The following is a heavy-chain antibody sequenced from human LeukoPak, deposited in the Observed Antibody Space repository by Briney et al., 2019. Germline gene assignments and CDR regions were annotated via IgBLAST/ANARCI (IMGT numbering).Heavy chain of an antibody. J-gene: IGHJ4*02. CDR1: GDSVSSNSAA. Sequence: SQTLSLTCAISGDSVSSNSAAWNWIRQSPSRGLEWLGRTYYRSKWYNDYAVSVKSRITINPDTSKNQFSLQLNSVTPEDTAVYYCARGGLMQLSPVVYFDYWGQGTLVTVSS. CDR2: TYYRSKWYN. D-gene: IGHD2-21*01. CDR3: ARGGLMQLSPVVYFDY. V-gene: IGHV6-1*01.